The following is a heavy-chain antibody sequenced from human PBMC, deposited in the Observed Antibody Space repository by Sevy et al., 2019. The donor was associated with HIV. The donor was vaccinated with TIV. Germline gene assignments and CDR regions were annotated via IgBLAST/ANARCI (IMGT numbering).Heavy chain of an antibody. CDR2: IYPGDSDT. CDR1: GYSFTSYW. Sequence: GESLKISCKGSGYSFTSYWIGWVRQMPGKGLEWMGIIYPGDSDTRYSPSFQGQVTISADKSISTAYLQWSSLKASDTAMYYCARRRLYYYDSSGPLMFLSRPKHDAFDIWGQGTMVTVSS. CDR3: ARRRLYYYDSSGPLMFLSRPKHDAFDI. V-gene: IGHV5-51*01. J-gene: IGHJ3*02. D-gene: IGHD3-22*01.